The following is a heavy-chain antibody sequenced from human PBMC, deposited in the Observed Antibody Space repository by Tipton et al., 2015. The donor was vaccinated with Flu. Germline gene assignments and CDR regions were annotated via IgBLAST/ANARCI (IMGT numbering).Heavy chain of an antibody. Sequence: TLSLTCTVSGGSISSGNYYWSWIRRPAGKGLEWIGRIYTSGSTNYNPTHKSRVTISVDTSKNQFSLKLSSVTAADTAVYYCARAHGSGSYYKTPWFDPWGQGTLVTVSS. J-gene: IGHJ5*02. CDR1: GGSISSGNYY. CDR3: ARAHGSGSYYKTPWFDP. V-gene: IGHV4-61*02. D-gene: IGHD3-10*01. CDR2: IYTSGST.